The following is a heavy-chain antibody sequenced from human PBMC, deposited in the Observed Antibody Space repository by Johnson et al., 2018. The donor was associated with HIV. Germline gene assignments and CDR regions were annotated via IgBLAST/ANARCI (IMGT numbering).Heavy chain of an antibody. V-gene: IGHV3-30*03. CDR1: GFTFSSYC. J-gene: IGHJ3*02. CDR2: ISYDGSNE. Sequence: QVQLVESGGGVVQPGRSLRLSCAASGFTFSSYCLHWVRQAPGKGLEWVAVISYDGSNEYFADSVKGRFTISRDNSKNTLYLQMNSLRSEDTAVYYCARDRRLSFDI. CDR3: ARDRRLSFDI.